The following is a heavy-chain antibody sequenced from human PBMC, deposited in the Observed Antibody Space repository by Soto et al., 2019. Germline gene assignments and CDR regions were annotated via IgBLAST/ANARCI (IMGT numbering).Heavy chain of an antibody. Sequence: QITLKESGPTLVKPTQTLTLTCTFSGFSLSTSGVGVGWIRQPPGKALEWLALIYWDDDKRYSPSLKSRLPITKHTSKTQVVPTMTNMDPVDTATYYCAHTYSSGWYIGPFDYWGQGTLVTVSS. V-gene: IGHV2-5*02. CDR2: IYWDDDK. D-gene: IGHD6-19*01. CDR1: GFSLSTSGVG. CDR3: AHTYSSGWYIGPFDY. J-gene: IGHJ4*02.